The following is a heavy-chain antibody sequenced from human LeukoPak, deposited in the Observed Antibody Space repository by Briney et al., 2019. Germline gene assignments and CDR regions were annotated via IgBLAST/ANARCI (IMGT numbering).Heavy chain of an antibody. CDR1: GYSFTSYW. J-gene: IGHJ3*02. D-gene: IGHD6-19*01. Sequence: GESLKISCKGSGYSFTSYWIGWVRQMPGKGLEWMGIIYPGDSDTRYSPSFQGQVTISAGKSISTAYLQWSSLKASDTAIYYCATRTYTVAVAGVLAFDIWGQGTMVTVSS. V-gene: IGHV5-51*01. CDR2: IYPGDSDT. CDR3: ATRTYTVAVAGVLAFDI.